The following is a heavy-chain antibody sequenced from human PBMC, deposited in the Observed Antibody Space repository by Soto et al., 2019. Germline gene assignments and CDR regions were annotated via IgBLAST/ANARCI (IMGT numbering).Heavy chain of an antibody. CDR1: GSSISNYW. J-gene: IGHJ3*02. CDR3: ARGWMYTFAM. V-gene: IGHV3-7*04. Sequence: EVQLVESGGGLVQPGGSLRLSCAASGSSISNYWMSWVRQAPGKGLEWVADINEDGSEKHYVDSVKGRFTISRDNAKNSLYLQTNSLRVEDTGVYFCARGWMYTFAMWGQGTMVTVSS. CDR2: INEDGSEK. D-gene: IGHD5-12*01.